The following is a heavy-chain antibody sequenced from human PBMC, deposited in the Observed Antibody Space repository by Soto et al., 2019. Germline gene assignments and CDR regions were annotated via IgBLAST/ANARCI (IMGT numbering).Heavy chain of an antibody. J-gene: IGHJ4*02. V-gene: IGHV3-30-3*01. CDR2: ISHDGSNK. D-gene: IGHD3-10*01. CDR1: GFTFSSYA. CDR3: ARDMPRELLWFGELSF. Sequence: QVQLVESGGGVVQPGRSLRLSCAASGFTFSSYAMHWVRQAPGKGLEWVAVISHDGSNKYNADSVKGRFTISRDNSKHTLYQQMNSLRAEDTAVYYCARDMPRELLWFGELSFWGQGTLVTVSS.